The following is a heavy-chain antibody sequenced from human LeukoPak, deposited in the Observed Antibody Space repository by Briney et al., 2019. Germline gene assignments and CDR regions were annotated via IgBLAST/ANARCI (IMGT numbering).Heavy chain of an antibody. CDR3: ARLGSDYYGSGSYYLSLYYFDY. J-gene: IGHJ4*02. Sequence: GEALKISRKGSGYSFTSYWISRVRQIPGKGLESVGRIDPSDSCTNYSPSFQGHVTISADKSISTAYMQWSSLKASDTAMYYCARLGSDYYGSGSYYLSLYYFDYWGQGTLVTVSS. D-gene: IGHD3-10*01. V-gene: IGHV5-10-1*01. CDR2: IDPSDSCT. CDR1: GYSFTSYW.